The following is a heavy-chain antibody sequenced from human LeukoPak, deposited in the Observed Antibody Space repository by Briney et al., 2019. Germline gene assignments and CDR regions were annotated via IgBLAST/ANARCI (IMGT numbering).Heavy chain of an antibody. CDR3: ARDATIGYSYGYYFDY. CDR1: GFTVSSNY. CDR2: IYSGGST. Sequence: GGSLRLSCAASGFTVSSNYMSWVRQAPGKGLEWVSVIYSGGSTYYADSVKGRFTISRDNSKNTLYLQMNSLGAEDTAVYYCARDATIGYSYGYYFDYWGQGTLVTVSS. D-gene: IGHD5-18*01. J-gene: IGHJ4*02. V-gene: IGHV3-53*01.